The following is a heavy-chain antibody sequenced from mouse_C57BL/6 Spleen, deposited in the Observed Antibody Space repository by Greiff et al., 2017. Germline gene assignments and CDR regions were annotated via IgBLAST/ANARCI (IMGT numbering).Heavy chain of an antibody. D-gene: IGHD1-1*01. CDR2: INPSNGGT. CDR1: GYTFTSYW. J-gene: IGHJ4*01. V-gene: IGHV1-53*01. CDR3: AREVYDGSSYDYAMDY. Sequence: VQLKQPGTELVKPGASVKLSCKASGYTFTSYWMHWVKQRPGQGLELIGNINPSNGGTNYNEKFKSKATLTVDKASSTAYMQISSLTSEESAVYYCAREVYDGSSYDYAMDYWGQGTSVTVSS.